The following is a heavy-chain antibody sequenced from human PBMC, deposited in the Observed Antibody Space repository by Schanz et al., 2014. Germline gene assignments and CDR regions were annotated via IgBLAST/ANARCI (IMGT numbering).Heavy chain of an antibody. Sequence: EVQLVQSGGGLVQPGGSLRLSCAASGFTFSSYAMSWVRQAPGKGLEWVSAISGSGGSTYYADSVKGRFTISRDNSKNTLYLQMKSLRAEDTAVYYCARVKYCTITRCYRTETEGIYYMDVWGKGTTVTVSS. CDR1: GFTFSSYA. CDR3: ARVKYCTITRCYRTETEGIYYMDV. CDR2: ISGSGGST. D-gene: IGHD2-2*01. V-gene: IGHV3-23*04. J-gene: IGHJ6*03.